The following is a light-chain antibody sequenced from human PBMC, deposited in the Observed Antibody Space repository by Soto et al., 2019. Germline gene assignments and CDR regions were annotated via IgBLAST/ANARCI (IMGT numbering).Light chain of an antibody. CDR2: DAS. V-gene: IGKV1-33*01. CDR3: QQYDNLPPLT. J-gene: IGKJ4*01. Sequence: DIQMTQSPSSLSASVGDRVTITCQASQDISNYLNWYQQKPGKAPKLLIYDASNLETGVPSRFSGSGSGTDSTFTISSLQPEDIATYYCQQYDNLPPLTFGGGTKVELK. CDR1: QDISNY.